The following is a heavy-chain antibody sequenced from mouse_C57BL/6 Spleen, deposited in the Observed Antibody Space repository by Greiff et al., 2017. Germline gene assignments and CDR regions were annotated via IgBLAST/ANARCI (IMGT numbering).Heavy chain of an antibody. J-gene: IGHJ3*01. D-gene: IGHD1-1*01. CDR3: ARGPDYGSSPWFAY. CDR1: GYTFTDHT. CDR2: IYPRDGST. V-gene: IGHV1-78*01. Sequence: VKLVESDAELVKPGASVKISCKVSGYTFTDHTIHWMKQRPEQGLEWIGYIYPRDGSTKYNEKFKGKATLTADKSSSTAYMQLNSLTSEDSAVYFCARGPDYGSSPWFAYWGQGTLVTVSA.